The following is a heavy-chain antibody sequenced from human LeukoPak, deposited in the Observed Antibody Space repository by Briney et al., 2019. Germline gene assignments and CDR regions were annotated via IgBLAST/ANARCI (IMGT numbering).Heavy chain of an antibody. CDR1: GGSIRSYY. V-gene: IGHV4-59*01. CDR3: ASFPSIAVAGTYYYYGMDV. D-gene: IGHD6-19*01. J-gene: IGHJ6*02. Sequence: SETLSLTCTVSGGSIRSYYWSWIRQPPGKGLEWIGYIYFSGSTSYNPSLKSRVTISVDRSKNQFSLKLSSVAAADTAVYYCASFPSIAVAGTYYYYGMDVWGQGTTVTVSS. CDR2: IYFSGST.